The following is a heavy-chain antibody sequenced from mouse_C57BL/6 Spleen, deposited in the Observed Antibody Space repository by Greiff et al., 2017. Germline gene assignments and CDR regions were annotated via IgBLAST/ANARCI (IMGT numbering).Heavy chain of an antibody. J-gene: IGHJ3*01. Sequence: QVQLQQSGPELVKPGASVKISCKASGYAFSSSWMNWVKQRPGKGLEWIGRIYPGDGDTNYNGKFKGKATLTADKSSSTAYMQLSSLTSEDSAVYFCARSLTDYGGTWFACWGQGTLVTVSA. D-gene: IGHD1-1*02. V-gene: IGHV1-82*01. CDR1: GYAFSSSW. CDR2: IYPGDGDT. CDR3: ARSLTDYGGTWFAC.